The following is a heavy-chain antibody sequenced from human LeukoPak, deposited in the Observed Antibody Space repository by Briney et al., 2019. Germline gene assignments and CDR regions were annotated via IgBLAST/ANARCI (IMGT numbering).Heavy chain of an antibody. Sequence: ASVKVSCKASGYTLTGHSMHWVRQAPGQGLEWMGWMNPNSGGTKYTRKFQGRVTMTRDTSISTAYMELSRLTSDDTAMYYCAREGLGGLLSDHWGQGTLVTVSS. CDR1: GYTLTGHS. V-gene: IGHV1-2*02. CDR3: AREGLGGLLSDH. CDR2: MNPNSGGT. J-gene: IGHJ4*02. D-gene: IGHD1-26*01.